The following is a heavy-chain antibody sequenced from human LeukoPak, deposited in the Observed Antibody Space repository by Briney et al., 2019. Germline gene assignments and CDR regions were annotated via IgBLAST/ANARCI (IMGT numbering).Heavy chain of an antibody. CDR3: ARDFSGSYYYFDY. CDR2: ISYDGSNK. J-gene: IGHJ4*02. V-gene: IGHV3-30*04. Sequence: QPGGSLRLSCAASGFTFSSYAMHWVRQAPGKGLEWVAVISYDGSNKYYADSVKGRFTISRDNSKNTLYLQMNSLRAEDTAVYYCARDFSGSYYYFDYWGQGTPVTVSS. D-gene: IGHD1-26*01. CDR1: GFTFSSYA.